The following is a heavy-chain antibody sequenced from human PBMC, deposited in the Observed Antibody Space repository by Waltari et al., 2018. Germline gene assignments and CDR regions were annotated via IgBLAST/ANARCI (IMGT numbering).Heavy chain of an antibody. J-gene: IGHJ4*02. Sequence: QVQLVESGGGVVQPGGSLRLSCAASGFTFSSYGMHWVRQAPGKGLEWGECRRSDGSNTYYEEYVKGRFTISRDNSKNTLYLQMNSLRTEDAAVYYCAKAGCTSCYNPLVDSWGQGTLVTVSP. CDR2: RRSDGSNT. V-gene: IGHV3-30*02. D-gene: IGHD2-2*02. CDR1: GFTFSSYG. CDR3: AKAGCTSCYNPLVDS.